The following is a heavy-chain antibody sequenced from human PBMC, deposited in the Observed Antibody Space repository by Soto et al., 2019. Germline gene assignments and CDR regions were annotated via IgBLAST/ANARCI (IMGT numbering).Heavy chain of an antibody. CDR2: IDYNGVT. CDR1: GGSVYRSGYY. CDR3: GKVLVGATGHTDSDS. Sequence: SETLALTCAFSGGSVYRSGYYWAWIRQPPGRGLEWIGNIDYNGVTYSNPSLKSRVTISRDTSKNQFSLKLTSVTAADTALYYCGKVLVGATGHTDSDSWGPGTLVTVSS. V-gene: IGHV4-39*01. D-gene: IGHD2-15*01. J-gene: IGHJ4*02.